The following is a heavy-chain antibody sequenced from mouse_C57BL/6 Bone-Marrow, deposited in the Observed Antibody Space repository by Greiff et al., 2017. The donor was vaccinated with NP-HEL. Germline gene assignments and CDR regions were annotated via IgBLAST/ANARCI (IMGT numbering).Heavy chain of an antibody. Sequence: EVQGVESGGGLVKPGGSLKLSCAASGFTFSSYTMSWVRQTPEKRLEWVATISGGGGNTYYPDSVKGRFTISRDNAKNTLYLQMSSLRSEDTALYYCARRGSNYVLFDYWGQGTTLTVSS. J-gene: IGHJ2*01. CDR3: ARRGSNYVLFDY. V-gene: IGHV5-9*01. D-gene: IGHD2-5*01. CDR2: ISGGGGNT. CDR1: GFTFSSYT.